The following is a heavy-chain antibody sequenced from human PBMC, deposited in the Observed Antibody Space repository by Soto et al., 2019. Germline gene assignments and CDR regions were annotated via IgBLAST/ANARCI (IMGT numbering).Heavy chain of an antibody. CDR2: LSHRGSPI. CDR3: ATSLSGYYYSY. V-gene: IGHV3-48*03. D-gene: IGHD3-22*01. CDR1: GFAFSTYE. Sequence: GGSLRLSCAASGFAFSTYEMMWVRQAPGKGLEWVSYLSHRGSPIYYADSVKGRFTISRDNDRNSLYLQMDYLRAEDTAVYYCATSLSGYYYSYWGQGTLVPVSS. J-gene: IGHJ4*02.